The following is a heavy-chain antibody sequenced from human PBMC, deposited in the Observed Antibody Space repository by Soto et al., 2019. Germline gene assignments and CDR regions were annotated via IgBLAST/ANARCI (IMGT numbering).Heavy chain of an antibody. CDR2: ISYDGSNK. V-gene: IGHV3-30-3*01. J-gene: IGHJ6*02. CDR3: ARDLSRYDFWSGYYFPSRNEVYYYGMDA. CDR1: GCTFSSYA. D-gene: IGHD3-3*01. Sequence: GGSLRLSCAASGCTFSSYAMHWVRQAPGKGLEWMAVISYDGSNKYYADSVKGRFTISRDNSKNTLYLQMNSLRAEDTAVYYCARDLSRYDFWSGYYFPSRNEVYYYGMDAWGQGTTVTVSS.